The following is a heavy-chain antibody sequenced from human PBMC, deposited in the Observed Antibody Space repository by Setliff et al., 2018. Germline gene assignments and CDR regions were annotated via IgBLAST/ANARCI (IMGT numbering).Heavy chain of an antibody. CDR2: ISASGSAM. J-gene: IGHJ4*02. CDR3: ARRGDS. Sequence: GESLKISCATSGFTFSTYEMNWVRPAPGKGLEWVSYISASGSAMFYADSVEGRFSVSRDNSKNSLYLQMNSLRAEDTAVYYCARRGDSWGQGTLVTVSS. CDR1: GFTFSTYE. V-gene: IGHV3-48*03.